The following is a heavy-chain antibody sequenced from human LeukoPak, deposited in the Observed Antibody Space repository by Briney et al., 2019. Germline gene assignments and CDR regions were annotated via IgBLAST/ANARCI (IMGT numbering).Heavy chain of an antibody. V-gene: IGHV3-23*01. Sequence: GGSLRLSCAASGFTFSSYALEWVRQAPGKGLEWVSYISGSGDNTYYADSVKGRFTISRDNSKNTLSLQMNSLRAEDTAVYYCAKRVTGTTRYFDSWSQGTLVTVSS. CDR2: ISGSGDNT. J-gene: IGHJ4*02. CDR3: AKRVTGTTRYFDS. D-gene: IGHD1-20*01. CDR1: GFTFSSYA.